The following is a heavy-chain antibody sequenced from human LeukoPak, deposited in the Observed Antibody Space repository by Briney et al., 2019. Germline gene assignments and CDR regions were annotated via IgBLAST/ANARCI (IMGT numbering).Heavy chain of an antibody. CDR2: INSDGSST. CDR3: ARGHSSSWYEFPLDY. Sequence: GGSLRLSCAASGFTFSSYWMHWVRQAPGKGLVWVSRINSDGSSTSYADSVKGRFTISRDNAKNTLYLQMNSLRAEDTAVYYCARGHSSSWYEFPLDYWGQGTLVTASS. CDR1: GFTFSSYW. V-gene: IGHV3-74*01. D-gene: IGHD6-13*01. J-gene: IGHJ4*02.